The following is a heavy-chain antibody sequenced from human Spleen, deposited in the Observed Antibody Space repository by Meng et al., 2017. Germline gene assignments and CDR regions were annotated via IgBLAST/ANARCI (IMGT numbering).Heavy chain of an antibody. V-gene: IGHV4-34*01. CDR3: ASLPDLQSPFCSGGSCYSA. D-gene: IGHD2-15*01. J-gene: IGHJ4*02. CDR1: GESFSGFY. Sequence: LQWGAVPCEPSEALSLTCAVYGESFSGFYWSQRRQPTGKGVVWMGEINHSGSTDYHPPLKSGVTISVDTSKNQFSLKLSAVAAADTAVYFCASLPDLQSPFCSGGSCYSAWGQGTLVTVSS. CDR2: INHSGST.